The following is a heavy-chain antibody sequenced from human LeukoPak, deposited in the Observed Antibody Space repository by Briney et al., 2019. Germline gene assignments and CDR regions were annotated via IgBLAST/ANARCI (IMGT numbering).Heavy chain of an antibody. Sequence: PGGSLRLSCAASGFTFSDYCMSWIRQAPGKGLERVSYISSSGSTIYYADSVKGRFTISRDNAKNSLYLQMNSLRAEDTAVYYCARGYYDSSGYVDYWGQGTLVTVSS. CDR1: GFTFSDYC. CDR2: ISSSGSTI. J-gene: IGHJ4*02. V-gene: IGHV3-11*01. D-gene: IGHD3-22*01. CDR3: ARGYYDSSGYVDY.